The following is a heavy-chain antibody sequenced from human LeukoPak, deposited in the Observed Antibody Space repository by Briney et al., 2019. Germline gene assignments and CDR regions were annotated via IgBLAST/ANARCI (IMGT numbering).Heavy chain of an antibody. V-gene: IGHV4-38-2*01. CDR3: ARAHYYDSSGYYRAFDY. D-gene: IGHD3-22*01. CDR1: GYSISSVYY. Sequence: SETLSLTCAVSGYSISSVYYWGWIRQPPGKGLEWIGSIYHSGSTYYNPSLKSRVTISVDTSKNQFSLKLSSVTAADTAVYYCARAHYYDSSGYYRAFDYWGQGTLVTVSS. CDR2: IYHSGST. J-gene: IGHJ4*02.